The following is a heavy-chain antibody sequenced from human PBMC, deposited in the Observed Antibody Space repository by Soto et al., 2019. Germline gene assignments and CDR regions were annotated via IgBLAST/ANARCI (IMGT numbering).Heavy chain of an antibody. J-gene: IGHJ4*02. CDR2: IYYSGTT. D-gene: IGHD3-16*01. Sequence: TLSLTCAVSGDSVSNDNYYWSWIRQPPGKGLEWIGYIYYSGTTNYNSYLKSRLSLSVDMSKNQFSLKLASVTAADTAVYFCARSQRGRTAFTFDYWGQGALVTVSS. V-gene: IGHV4-61*01. CDR1: GDSVSNDNYY. CDR3: ARSQRGRTAFTFDY.